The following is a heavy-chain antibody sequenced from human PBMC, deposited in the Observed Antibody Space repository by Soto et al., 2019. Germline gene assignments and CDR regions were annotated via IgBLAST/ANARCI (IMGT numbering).Heavy chain of an antibody. J-gene: IGHJ6*02. Sequence: QVQLQESGPGLVKPSETLSLSCTVSGGSISSYYWSWIRQPPGKGMEWIGYVHHSWGSTYNPSLQSGVAMSLATSKRQFSVRLASVTATDTAVYYCARQGFGALHGLVDVWGQGTTVTVSS. D-gene: IGHD3-10*01. CDR1: GGSISSYY. CDR3: ARQGFGALHGLVDV. CDR2: VHHSWGS. V-gene: IGHV4-59*08.